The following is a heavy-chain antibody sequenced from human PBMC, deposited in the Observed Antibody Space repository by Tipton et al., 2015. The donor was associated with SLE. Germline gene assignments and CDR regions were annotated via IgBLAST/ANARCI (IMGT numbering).Heavy chain of an antibody. CDR3: ARVVYSFSDAFDI. Sequence: TLSLTCTVSGGSISSGSYYWAWIRQPPGKGLEWIGYIYYSGTTYYNPSLKSRVTISVDTSVNQFSLKVSSVTAADTAVYYCARVVYSFSDAFDIWGQGTLVTVSS. D-gene: IGHD6-13*01. V-gene: IGHV4-31*03. CDR2: IYYSGTT. CDR1: GGSISSGSYY. J-gene: IGHJ3*02.